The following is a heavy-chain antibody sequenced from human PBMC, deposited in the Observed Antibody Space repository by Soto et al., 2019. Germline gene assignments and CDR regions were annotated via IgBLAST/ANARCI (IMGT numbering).Heavy chain of an antibody. D-gene: IGHD2-21*02. Sequence: PGGSLRLSCAASGFTFSSSSMMWVRQAPGAGLEWVSGINGGGGRTFYAVSVKGRFTISRDNSKNTLSMQMNSLGAEDTAVYYCVNWGDDSNYFHFWGQGTLVTVSS. V-gene: IGHV3-23*01. CDR3: VNWGDDSNYFHF. J-gene: IGHJ4*02. CDR1: GFTFSSSS. CDR2: INGGGGRT.